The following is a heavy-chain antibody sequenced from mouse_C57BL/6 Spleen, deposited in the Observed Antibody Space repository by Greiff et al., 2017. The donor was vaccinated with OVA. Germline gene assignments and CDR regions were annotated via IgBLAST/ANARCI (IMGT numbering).Heavy chain of an antibody. Sequence: EVKLVESGPELVKPGASVKMSCKASGYTFTDYNMHWVKQSHGKSLEWIGYINPNNGGTSYNQKFKGKATLTVNKSSSTAYMELRSLTSEDSAVYYCARFITVVFDYWGQGTTLTVSS. CDR2: INPNNGGT. CDR3: ARFITVVFDY. D-gene: IGHD1-1*01. V-gene: IGHV1-22*01. CDR1: GYTFTDYN. J-gene: IGHJ2*01.